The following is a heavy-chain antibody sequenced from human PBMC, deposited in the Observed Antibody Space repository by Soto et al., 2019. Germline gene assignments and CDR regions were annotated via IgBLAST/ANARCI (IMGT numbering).Heavy chain of an antibody. Sequence: GGSLRLSCAASGFTVSSNYMSWVRQAPGKGLEWVSVIYSGGSTYYADSVKGRFTISRDNSNNTLYLQMNSLRAEDTAVYYCARADEREPIFFDYWGQGTLVTVSS. CDR1: GFTVSSNY. V-gene: IGHV3-66*01. CDR3: ARADEREPIFFDY. CDR2: IYSGGST. J-gene: IGHJ4*02. D-gene: IGHD1-26*01.